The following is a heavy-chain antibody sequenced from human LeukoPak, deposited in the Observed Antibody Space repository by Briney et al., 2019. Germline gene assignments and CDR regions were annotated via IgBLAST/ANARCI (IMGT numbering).Heavy chain of an antibody. CDR3: ARPEQWLVRHWFDP. D-gene: IGHD6-19*01. CDR2: INPNSGGT. J-gene: IGHJ5*02. Sequence: GASVKVSCKASGYTFTGYYMHWVRQAPGQGLEWMGWINPNSGGTNYAQKFQGRVTMTRDTSISTAYMELSRLRSDDTAVYYCARPEQWLVRHWFDPWGQGTLVTVSS. V-gene: IGHV1-2*02. CDR1: GYTFTGYY.